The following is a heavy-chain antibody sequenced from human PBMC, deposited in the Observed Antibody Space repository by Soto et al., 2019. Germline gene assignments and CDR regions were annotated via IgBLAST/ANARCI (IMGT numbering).Heavy chain of an antibody. CDR3: TKVNADDYVFEY. Sequence: QVPLVESGGGVVQPGRSLRLSCAASGFTFSSYGMHWVRQAPGKGLEWVAVISYDGSHKNYVDSVKGRFTISRDNSKNTLYLQMSSLRAEDTAVYYCTKVNADDYVFEYWGQGALVTVSS. J-gene: IGHJ4*02. CDR2: ISYDGSHK. D-gene: IGHD4-17*01. V-gene: IGHV3-30*18. CDR1: GFTFSSYG.